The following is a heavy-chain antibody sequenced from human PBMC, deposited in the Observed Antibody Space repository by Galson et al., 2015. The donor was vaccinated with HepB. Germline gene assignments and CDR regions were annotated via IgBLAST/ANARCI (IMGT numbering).Heavy chain of an antibody. Sequence: SVKVSCKASGGTFSSYAISWVRQAPGQGLEWMGGIIPIFGTANYAQKFQGRVTITADESTSTAYMELSSLRSEDTAVYYCARTIRYFDWLYPWGQGTLVTVSS. J-gene: IGHJ5*02. CDR1: GGTFSSYA. CDR2: IIPIFGTA. V-gene: IGHV1-69*13. CDR3: ARTIRYFDWLYP. D-gene: IGHD3-9*01.